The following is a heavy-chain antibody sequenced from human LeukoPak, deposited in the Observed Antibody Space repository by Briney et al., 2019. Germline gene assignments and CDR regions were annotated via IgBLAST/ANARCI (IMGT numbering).Heavy chain of an antibody. V-gene: IGHV3-74*01. CDR1: GFTLSTYW. J-gene: IGHJ3*02. CDR2: INNDGGRT. CDR3: ARAANRGSGQIPALAFDI. D-gene: IGHD2-15*01. Sequence: GRSLRLSCAASGFTLSTYWMYWVRQAPGKGLVWVSRINNDGGRTNYAESVKGRFTFSRDNARNTLNLQMNSLRAEDTAVYYCARAANRGSGQIPALAFDIGGQGTMVSVS.